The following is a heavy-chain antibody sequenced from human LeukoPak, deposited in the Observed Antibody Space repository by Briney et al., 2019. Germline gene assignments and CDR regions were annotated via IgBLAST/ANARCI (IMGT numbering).Heavy chain of an antibody. V-gene: IGHV4-34*01. CDR3: ARSPGIAAAGTYFDY. J-gene: IGHJ4*02. CDR2: INHSGST. D-gene: IGHD6-13*01. Sequence: GSLRLSCAASGFTFSNYNMNWVRHAPGKGLEWIGEINHSGSTNYNPSLKSRVTISVDTSKNQFSLKLSSVTAADTAVYYCARSPGIAAAGTYFDYWGQGTLVTVSS. CDR1: GFTFSNYN.